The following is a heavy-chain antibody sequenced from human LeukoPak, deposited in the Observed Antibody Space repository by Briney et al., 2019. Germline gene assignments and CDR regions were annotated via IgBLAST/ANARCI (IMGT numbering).Heavy chain of an antibody. CDR3: ARDPYCGGDCYSANDAFDI. CDR1: GDSIPGDY. D-gene: IGHD2-21*01. Sequence: NPSETLSLTCTVSGDSIPGDYWTWIRQPPGKGLQWIGYVYYSGSTNYSPSLKSRVTISVDTSKNQFSLKLSSVTAADTAVYYCARDPYCGGDCYSANDAFDIWGQGTMVTVSS. J-gene: IGHJ3*02. V-gene: IGHV4-59*12. CDR2: VYYSGST.